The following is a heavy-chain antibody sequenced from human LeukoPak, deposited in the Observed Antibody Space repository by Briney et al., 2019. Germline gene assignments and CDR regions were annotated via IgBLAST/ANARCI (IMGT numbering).Heavy chain of an antibody. CDR2: IYYSGST. D-gene: IGHD2-15*01. J-gene: IGHJ5*02. Sequence: NPSETLSLTCTVSGGSISSSSYYWGWIRQPPGKGLEWIGYIYYSGSTNYNPSLKSRVTISIDTSKNQFSLKPSSVTAADTAVYYCARGGNCGGGSCYSDRGWFDPWGQATLVTVSS. CDR3: ARGGNCGGGSCYSDRGWFDP. V-gene: IGHV4-61*05. CDR1: GGSISSSSYY.